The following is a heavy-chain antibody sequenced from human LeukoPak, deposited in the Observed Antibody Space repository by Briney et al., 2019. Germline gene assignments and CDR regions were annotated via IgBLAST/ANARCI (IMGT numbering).Heavy chain of an antibody. CDR3: ARVAGDWP. V-gene: IGHV3-11*01. CDR1: GGSISGYY. CDR2: ISSSGSTI. D-gene: IGHD6-19*01. J-gene: IGHJ5*02. Sequence: LSLTCTVSGGSISGYYWSWIRQSPGKGLEWVSYISSSGSTIYYADSVKGRFTISRDNAKNSLYLQMNSLRAEDTAVYYCARVAGDWPWGQGTLVTVSS.